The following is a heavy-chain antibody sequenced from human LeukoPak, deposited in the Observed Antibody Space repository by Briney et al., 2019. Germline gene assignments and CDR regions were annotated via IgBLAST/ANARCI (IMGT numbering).Heavy chain of an antibody. CDR3: AKDHEGGRWDYFDY. V-gene: IGHV3-33*06. Sequence: PGGSLRLSCAASGFTFSSYGMHWVRQAPGKGLEWVAVIWYDGSNKYYADSVKGRFTISRDNSKNTLYLQMNSLRAEDTAVYYCAKDHEGGRWDYFDYWGQGTLVTVSS. J-gene: IGHJ4*02. CDR1: GFTFSSYG. D-gene: IGHD3-16*01. CDR2: IWYDGSNK.